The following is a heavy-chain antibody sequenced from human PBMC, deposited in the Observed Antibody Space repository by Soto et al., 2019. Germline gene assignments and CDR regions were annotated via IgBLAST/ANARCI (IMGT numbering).Heavy chain of an antibody. CDR1: GGSINSTGYY. D-gene: IGHD3-10*01. CDR2: IYHSGST. CDR3: ARAITMIRGVIGP. Sequence: PSETLSLTCTVSGGSINSTGYYWGWIRQPPGKGLEWIGSIYHSGSTNYNPSLKSRVTISVDKSKNQFSLKLSSVTAADSAVYYCARAITMIRGVIGPWGQGTLVTVSS. J-gene: IGHJ5*02. V-gene: IGHV4-39*07.